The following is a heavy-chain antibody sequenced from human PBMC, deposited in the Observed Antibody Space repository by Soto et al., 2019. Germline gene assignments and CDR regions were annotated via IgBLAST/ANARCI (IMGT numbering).Heavy chain of an antibody. CDR2: ISSSSSYI. CDR3: ARVEVYCSGGSCYSHAFDI. Sequence: GGSLRLSCAASGFTFSSYSMNWVRQAPGKGLEWVSSISSSSSYIYYADSVKGRFTISRDNAKNSLYLQMNSLRAEDTAVYYCARVEVYCSGGSCYSHAFDIWGQGTMVTVSS. J-gene: IGHJ3*02. D-gene: IGHD2-15*01. CDR1: GFTFSSYS. V-gene: IGHV3-21*01.